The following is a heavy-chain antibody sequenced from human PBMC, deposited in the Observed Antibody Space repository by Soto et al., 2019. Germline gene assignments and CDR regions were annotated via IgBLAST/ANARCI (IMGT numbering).Heavy chain of an antibody. V-gene: IGHV4-59*01. D-gene: IGHD2-2*01. CDR2: IYNSGST. Sequence: QVQLQESGPGLVKPSETLSLTCTVSGDSISSYYYWSWIRQPPGKGLEWIGYIYNSGSTNYNPSLKSRVTITVDTSKNQFSLKLSSVTAADTAVYYCARDGEPAAWPRMDVWGQGTTVTVSS. CDR1: GDSISSYYY. CDR3: ARDGEPAAWPRMDV. J-gene: IGHJ6*02.